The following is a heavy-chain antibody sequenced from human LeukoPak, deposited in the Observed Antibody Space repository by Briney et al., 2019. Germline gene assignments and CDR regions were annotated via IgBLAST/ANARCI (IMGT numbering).Heavy chain of an antibody. J-gene: IGHJ6*03. D-gene: IGHD3-3*01. V-gene: IGHV1-8*01. CDR2: MNPNSGNT. Sequence: ASVKVSCKASGYTFTSYDINLVRQATGPGLEWMGWMNPNSGNTGYAQKFQGRVTMTRNTSISTAYMELSSLRSEDTAVYYCARVLTGHAPTIFGVVIGFPNFGYYYMDVWGKGTTVTVSS. CDR1: GYTFTSYD. CDR3: ARVLTGHAPTIFGVVIGFPNFGYYYMDV.